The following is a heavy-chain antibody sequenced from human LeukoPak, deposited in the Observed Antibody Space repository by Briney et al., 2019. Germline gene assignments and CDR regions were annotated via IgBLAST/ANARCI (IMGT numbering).Heavy chain of an antibody. J-gene: IGHJ6*03. D-gene: IGHD3-9*01. CDR2: ISYDGSNK. V-gene: IGHV3-30*04. CDR1: GFTFSSYA. Sequence: GRSLRLSCAASGFTFSSYAMHWVRQAPGKGLEWVAVISYDGSNKYYADSVKGRFTISKDNSKNTLYLQMNSLRAEDTAVYYCARAGHDIPYYYYMDVWGKGTTVTISS. CDR3: ARAGHDIPYYYYMDV.